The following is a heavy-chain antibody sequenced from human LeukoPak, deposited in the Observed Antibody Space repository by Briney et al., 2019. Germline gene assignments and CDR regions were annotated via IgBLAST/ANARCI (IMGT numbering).Heavy chain of an antibody. CDR3: ATYTHWVAGDV. Sequence: GGSLRFSCAASGFTFSDSWMSWVRQAPGKGLEWVANMNQDGSEKDYVDSVKGRFTISRDNARNSLYLQMGSLRAEDTAVYYCATYTHWVAGDVWGQGTTVTVSS. V-gene: IGHV3-7*01. D-gene: IGHD3-16*01. J-gene: IGHJ6*02. CDR1: GFTFSDSW. CDR2: MNQDGSEK.